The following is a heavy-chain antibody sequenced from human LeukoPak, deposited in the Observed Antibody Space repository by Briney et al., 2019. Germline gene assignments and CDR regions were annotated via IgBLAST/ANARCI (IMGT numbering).Heavy chain of an antibody. CDR2: IYTSGST. CDR1: GGSNSSYY. V-gene: IGHV4-4*07. Sequence: PSETLSLTCTVSGGSNSSYYWSWIRHPAGKGLEWIGRIYTSGSTNYNPSLKSRVTMSVDTSKNQLSLKLSSVTAADTAVYYCASSWFRDAFDIWGQGTMVTVSS. CDR3: ASSWFRDAFDI. D-gene: IGHD3-9*01. J-gene: IGHJ3*02.